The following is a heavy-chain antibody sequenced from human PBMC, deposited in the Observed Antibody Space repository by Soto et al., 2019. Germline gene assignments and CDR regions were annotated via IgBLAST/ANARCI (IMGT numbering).Heavy chain of an antibody. J-gene: IGHJ4*02. D-gene: IGHD6-13*01. CDR2: ISYDGSNK. CDR3: NQMGASSSWIDWDDY. CDR1: GFTFSSYG. Sequence: QVQLVESGGGVVQPGRSLRLSCAASGFTFSSYGMHWVRQAPGKGLEWVAVISYDGSNKYYADSVKGRFTISRDNSKNTLYLQMNSLRAEDTAVYYCNQMGASSSWIDWDDYWGQGTLVTVSS. V-gene: IGHV3-30*03.